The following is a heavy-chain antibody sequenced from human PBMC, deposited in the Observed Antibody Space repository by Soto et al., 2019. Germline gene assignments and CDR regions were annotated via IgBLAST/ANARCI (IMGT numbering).Heavy chain of an antibody. D-gene: IGHD5-12*01. J-gene: IGHJ6*02. Sequence: GESLKISCKCSGYSFTSYWISWVRQMPGKGLEWMGRIDPSDSYTNYSPSFQGHVTISADKSISTAYLQWSSLKASDTAMYYCARRSGYDSYYYYGMDVWGQGTTVTVSS. CDR3: ARRSGYDSYYYYGMDV. V-gene: IGHV5-10-1*01. CDR2: IDPSDSYT. CDR1: GYSFTSYW.